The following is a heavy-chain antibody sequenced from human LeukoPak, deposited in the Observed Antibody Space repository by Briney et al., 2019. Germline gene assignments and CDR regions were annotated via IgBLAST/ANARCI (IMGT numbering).Heavy chain of an antibody. D-gene: IGHD3-22*01. CDR1: GGSFSGYY. CDR3: ARGQYYDSSGYYAY. CDR2: INHSGST. J-gene: IGHJ4*02. Sequence: SETLSLTCAVYGGSFSGYYWSWIRQPQGKGLEWMGEINHSGSTNYNPSLKSRVTISVDTSKNQFSLKLSSVTAADTAVYYCARGQYYDSSGYYAYWGQGTLVTVSS. V-gene: IGHV4-34*01.